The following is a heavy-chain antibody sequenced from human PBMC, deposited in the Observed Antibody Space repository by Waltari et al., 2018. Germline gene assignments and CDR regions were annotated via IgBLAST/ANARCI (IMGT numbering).Heavy chain of an antibody. Sequence: QVHLVQSGAEVKTPGASVRISCKASEYTLDSFYINWVRQAPGQGLEWMGSLNPSGGNATYGRKVQGRVTMTRDKSTGTVYMELSSLRSDDTAIYYCSRGRGGYRYGSFDMWGQGTLVNVSS. D-gene: IGHD5-12*01. CDR3: SRGRGGYRYGSFDM. CDR2: LNPSGGNA. J-gene: IGHJ3*02. V-gene: IGHV1-46*02. CDR1: EYTLDSFY.